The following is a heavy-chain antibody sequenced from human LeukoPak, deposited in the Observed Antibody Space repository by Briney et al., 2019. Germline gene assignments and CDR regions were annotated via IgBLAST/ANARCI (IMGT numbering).Heavy chain of an antibody. CDR1: GYTLSNYD. D-gene: IGHD2-15*01. V-gene: IGHV1-8*01. Sequence: ASVKVSCKASGYTLSNYDINWVGQATGQGLEWRGWVNPNSGNTGYAQKFQGRVTMTRNTSISTAYMELSSLGSEDTGIYYCAREGSFNCRLDVWGQGTTVTVSS. J-gene: IGHJ6*02. CDR2: VNPNSGNT. CDR3: AREGSFNCRLDV.